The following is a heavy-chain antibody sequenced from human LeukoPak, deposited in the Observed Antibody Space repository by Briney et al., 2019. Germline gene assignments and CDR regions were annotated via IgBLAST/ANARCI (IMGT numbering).Heavy chain of an antibody. D-gene: IGHD3-22*01. Sequence: AGGSLRLSCVASEFTFSRYGMHWVRQAPGKGLEWVAVTSFDGNVQYYADSVKGRFTISRDNSKNTLYLQMNSLRAEDTAVYYCAKGLNSYSWLLFDYWGQGTLVTVSS. J-gene: IGHJ4*02. CDR3: AKGLNSYSWLLFDY. V-gene: IGHV3-30*18. CDR2: TSFDGNVQ. CDR1: EFTFSRYG.